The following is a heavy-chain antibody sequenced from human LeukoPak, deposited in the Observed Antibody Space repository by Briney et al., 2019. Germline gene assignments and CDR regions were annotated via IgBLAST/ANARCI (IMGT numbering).Heavy chain of an antibody. Sequence: GGSLRLSCAVSGFTFRTYSMNWVRQAPGKGLEWVSYISSGSSTIYYADSVKGRFTISRDNAKDSLYLQMSSLRDEDTAVYYCARYNHSMDVWGQGTTVTVSS. J-gene: IGHJ6*02. V-gene: IGHV3-48*02. CDR3: ARYNHSMDV. CDR1: GFTFRTYS. CDR2: ISSGSSTI.